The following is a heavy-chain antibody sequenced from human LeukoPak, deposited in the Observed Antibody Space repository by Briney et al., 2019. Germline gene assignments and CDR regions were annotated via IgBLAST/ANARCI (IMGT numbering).Heavy chain of an antibody. D-gene: IGHD6-19*01. V-gene: IGHV6-1*01. CDR2: TYYTSKWHN. J-gene: IGHJ2*01. CDR1: GDSVSSNSAA. Sequence: SQTLSLTCALSGDSVSSNSAAWNWIRQSPSRGLEWLGRTYYTSKWHNDYAVSVKSRITINPDTSRNQFSLQLSSVTPEDTPVYYCARARHNIHNGWAWYFDLWGRGTLV. CDR3: ARARHNIHNGWAWYFDL.